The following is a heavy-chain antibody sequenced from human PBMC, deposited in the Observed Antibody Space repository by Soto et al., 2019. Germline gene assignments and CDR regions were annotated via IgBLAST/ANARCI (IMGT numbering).Heavy chain of an antibody. V-gene: IGHV3-11*06. D-gene: IGHD6-13*01. CDR1: GFTFSDHY. Sequence: QVQLVESGGGLVKPGGSLRLSCAASGFTFSDHYMSWIRQAPGKGLEWVSYISSSSSYTNYAGSVKGRFTISRDNAKNSLYLQMNSLRAEDTAVYYCARAKFIKILAAAHGMDVWGQGTTVTVSS. J-gene: IGHJ6*02. CDR3: ARAKFIKILAAAHGMDV. CDR2: ISSSSSYT.